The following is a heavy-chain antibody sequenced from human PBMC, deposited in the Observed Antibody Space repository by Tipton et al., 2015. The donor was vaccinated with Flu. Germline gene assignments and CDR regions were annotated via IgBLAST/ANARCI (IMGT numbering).Heavy chain of an antibody. J-gene: IGHJ5*02. CDR3: ARALVITTTMGGDWFDP. CDR1: GGSISSYY. D-gene: IGHD3-10*01. V-gene: IGHV4-59*01. CDR2: IYYSGST. Sequence: GLVKPSETLSLTCTVSGGSISSYYWSWIRQPPGKGLEWIGYIYYSGSTNYNPSLKSRVTISVDMSKNQFSLNRSSVTAADTAVYYCARALVITTTMGGDWFDPWGQGTLVTVSS.